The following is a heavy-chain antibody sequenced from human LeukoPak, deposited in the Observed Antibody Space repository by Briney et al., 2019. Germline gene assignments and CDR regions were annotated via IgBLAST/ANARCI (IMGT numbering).Heavy chain of an antibody. J-gene: IGHJ3*02. D-gene: IGHD6-6*01. V-gene: IGHV4-59*01. CDR1: GGSISSYY. Sequence: PSETLSLTCTVSGGSISSYYWSWIRQPPGKGLEWIGYIYYSGSTNYNPSLKSRVTLSVDPSKNQFSLKLSSVTAADTAVYYCASRPTLNAFDIWGRGTMVTVSS. CDR3: ASRPTLNAFDI. CDR2: IYYSGST.